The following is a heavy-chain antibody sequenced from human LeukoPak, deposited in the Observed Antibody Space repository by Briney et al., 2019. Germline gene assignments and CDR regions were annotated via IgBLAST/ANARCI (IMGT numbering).Heavy chain of an antibody. CDR3: ARSITMIRGVVDY. CDR2: INSDGSST. CDR1: GFTFQNYA. D-gene: IGHD3-10*01. V-gene: IGHV3-74*01. J-gene: IGHJ4*02. Sequence: GGSLRLSCAASGFTFQNYAMHWVRQAPGKGLVWVSRINSDGSSTSYADSVKDRFTITRDNAKNTLYLQMNSLRAEDTAVYYCARSITMIRGVVDYWGQGTLVTVSS.